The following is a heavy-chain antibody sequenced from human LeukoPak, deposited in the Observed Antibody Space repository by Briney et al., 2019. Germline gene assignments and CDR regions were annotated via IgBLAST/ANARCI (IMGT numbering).Heavy chain of an antibody. CDR3: ARVEVSIAAEFFDL. CDR2: ISYDGSNK. V-gene: IGHV3-30-3*01. CDR1: GFTFSSYA. Sequence: GGSLRLSCAASGFTFSSYAMHWVRQAPGKGLEWVAVISYDGSNKYYADSVKGRFTISRDNSKNTLYLQMNSLRAEDTAVYYCARVEVSIAAEFFDLWGRATLVTVSS. J-gene: IGHJ2*01. D-gene: IGHD6-13*01.